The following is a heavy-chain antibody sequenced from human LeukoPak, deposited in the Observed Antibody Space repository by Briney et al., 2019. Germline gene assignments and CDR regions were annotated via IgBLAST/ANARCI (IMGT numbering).Heavy chain of an antibody. D-gene: IGHD5-12*01. Sequence: SETLSLTCTVSGGSISSSIYYWGWIRQPPGKGLEWIGSIYYSGSTYYNPSLKSRVTISVDTSKNQFSLKLSSVTAADTAVYYCAREYSGYDLRTFDYWGQGTLVTVSS. CDR1: GGSISSSIYY. V-gene: IGHV4-39*07. CDR2: IYYSGST. CDR3: AREYSGYDLRTFDY. J-gene: IGHJ4*02.